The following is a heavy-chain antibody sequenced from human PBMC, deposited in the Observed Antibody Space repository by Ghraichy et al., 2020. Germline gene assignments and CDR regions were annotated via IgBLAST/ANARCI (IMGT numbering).Heavy chain of an antibody. V-gene: IGHV3-23*01. J-gene: IGHJ2*01. D-gene: IGHD3-10*01. CDR1: GFTFSSFA. Sequence: GGSLRLSCAASGFTFSSFAMTWVRQAPGKGLEWVSTLSGSGGTTYYADSVKGRFTISRDNSRNMLYLQMNSLRAEDTAVYYWAKSWFGEYWYFDLWGRGTLVTVSS. CDR2: LSGSGGTT. CDR3: AKSWFGEYWYFDL.